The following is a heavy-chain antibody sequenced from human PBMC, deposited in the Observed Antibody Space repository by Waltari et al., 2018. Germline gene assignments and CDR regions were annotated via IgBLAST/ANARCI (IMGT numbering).Heavy chain of an antibody. CDR2: IIPIFGTA. Sequence: QVQLVQSGAEVKKPGSSVKVSCKASGGTFSSYAISWVRQAPGQGLEWMGGIIPIFGTANYAQKFQGRVTITADESTSTAYMELSSLRSEDTAVYYCARDHPYCSSTSCYTNYYYYYGMDVWGQGTTVIVSS. D-gene: IGHD2-2*02. CDR1: GGTFSSYA. V-gene: IGHV1-69*01. J-gene: IGHJ6*02. CDR3: ARDHPYCSSTSCYTNYYYYYGMDV.